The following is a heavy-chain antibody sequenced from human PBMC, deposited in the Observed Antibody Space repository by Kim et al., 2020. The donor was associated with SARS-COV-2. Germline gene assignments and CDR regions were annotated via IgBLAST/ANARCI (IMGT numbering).Heavy chain of an antibody. Sequence: SETLSLTCTVSGGSISSGGFYWSWIRQHPGKGLEWIGYISYSGRTDYNPSLEGRVNISADSSKNHFSLKLSSLTAADTAVYYCARLLSGSYLDHWGQGNLVTVSS. CDR2: ISYSGRT. V-gene: IGHV4-31*03. J-gene: IGHJ4*02. CDR3: ARLLSGSYLDH. D-gene: IGHD1-26*01. CDR1: GGSISSGGFY.